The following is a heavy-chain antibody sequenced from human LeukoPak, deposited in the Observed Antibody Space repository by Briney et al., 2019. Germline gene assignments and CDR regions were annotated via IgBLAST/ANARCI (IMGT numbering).Heavy chain of an antibody. CDR2: INPRAGRT. CDR3: ARGNPGVIDY. Sequence: ASEKVSCKASGYTCTSYYMHWLRQAPGQGLEWRGMINPRAGRTSYAQKFQSRVTMTRDTSTSTVYMQLRSLRSQDTAVYYCARGNPGVIDYWGREPLVSVSS. CDR1: GYTCTSYY. J-gene: IGHJ4*02. D-gene: IGHD3-10*01. V-gene: IGHV1-46*01.